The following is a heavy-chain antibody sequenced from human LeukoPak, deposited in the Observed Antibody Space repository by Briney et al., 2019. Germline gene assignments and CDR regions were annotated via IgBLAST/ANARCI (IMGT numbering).Heavy chain of an antibody. CDR1: GFTFSSYG. V-gene: IGHV3-33*01. Sequence: GGSLRLSCAASGFTFSSYGVHWVRQAPGKGLEWVAVIWYDGSNKYYADSVKGRFTISRDNSKNTLYLQMNSLRAEDTAVYYCARWVVVAATQYYYGMDVWGQGTTVTVSS. J-gene: IGHJ6*02. CDR3: ARWVVVAATQYYYGMDV. D-gene: IGHD2-15*01. CDR2: IWYDGSNK.